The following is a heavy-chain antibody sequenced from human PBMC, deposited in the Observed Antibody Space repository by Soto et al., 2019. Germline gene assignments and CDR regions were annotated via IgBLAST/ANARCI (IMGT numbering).Heavy chain of an antibody. V-gene: IGHV4-59*01. CDR3: ARSYPNTIFGVAPSRGLDV. J-gene: IGHJ6*02. CDR1: GVSISSNY. CDR2: IHYSGST. Sequence: KPSETLSLTCIVSGVSISSNYWSWIRQPPGQRLEWIGYIHYSGSTNFNPSLKNRVVMSVDTSKNQFSLRLSSVTAADTAVYYCARSYPNTIFGVAPSRGLDVWGQGATVTVS. D-gene: IGHD3-3*01.